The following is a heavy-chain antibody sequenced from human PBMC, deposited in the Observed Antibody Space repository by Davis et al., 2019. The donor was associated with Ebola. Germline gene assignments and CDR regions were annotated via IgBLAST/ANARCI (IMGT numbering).Heavy chain of an antibody. V-gene: IGHV4-30-4*07. J-gene: IGHJ6*02. Sequence: LRLSCAVSGGSISSGGYSWSWIRQPPGKGLEWIGYIYYSGSTYYNPSLKSRVTISVDTSKNQFSLKLSSVTAADTAVYYCARGVDTAMVLYYYGMDVWGQGTTVTVSS. CDR2: IYYSGST. CDR3: ARGVDTAMVLYYYGMDV. D-gene: IGHD5-18*01. CDR1: GGSISSGGYS.